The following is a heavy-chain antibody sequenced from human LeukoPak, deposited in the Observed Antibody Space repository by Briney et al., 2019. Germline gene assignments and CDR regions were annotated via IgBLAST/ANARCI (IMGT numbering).Heavy chain of an antibody. CDR1: GGSISGYY. V-gene: IGHV4-4*07. Sequence: PSETLSLTCTVSGGSISGYYWSWIRQPAGKRLEWIGRIYTTGSTNYNPSLKSRVTMSVDTSNNQNSLNMNSLTAADTAVYFCARVGEPPAMRGYTIDIWGQGTMVTVSS. CDR2: IYTTGST. D-gene: IGHD2-2*01. J-gene: IGHJ3*02. CDR3: ARVGEPPAMRGYTIDI.